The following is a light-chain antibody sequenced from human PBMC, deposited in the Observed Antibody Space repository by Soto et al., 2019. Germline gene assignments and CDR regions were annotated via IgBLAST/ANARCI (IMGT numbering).Light chain of an antibody. CDR2: EVS. Sequence: QSALTQPASVSGSPGQSITISCTGTSSDVGGYNYVSWYQQHPAKAHKLMIYEVSNRPSGVSHRFSGSKSGNTASLTISGLQAEEEADYYCFSYTTSSTLVFGGGTKLTVL. J-gene: IGLJ3*02. V-gene: IGLV2-14*01. CDR3: FSYTTSSTLV. CDR1: SSDVGGYNY.